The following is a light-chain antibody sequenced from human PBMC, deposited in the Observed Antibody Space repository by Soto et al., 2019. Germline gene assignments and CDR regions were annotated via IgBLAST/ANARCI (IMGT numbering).Light chain of an antibody. V-gene: IGLV2-8*01. J-gene: IGLJ1*01. CDR1: SSDVGGYNY. CDR2: EVN. CDR3: SSYVGTKSYV. Sequence: QSALTQPPSASGCPGQSVTISCTGTSSDVGGYNYVSWYQQYPGKAPQRVIYEVNKRPSGVPDRFSGSKSGNTASLTVFGLQAEDDADYYCSSYVGTKSYVFGTGTKVTVL.